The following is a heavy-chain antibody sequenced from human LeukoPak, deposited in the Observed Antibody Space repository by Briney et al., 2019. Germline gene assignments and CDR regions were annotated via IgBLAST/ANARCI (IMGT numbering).Heavy chain of an antibody. D-gene: IGHD4-17*01. V-gene: IGHV3-21*01. CDR1: GFDFSSNW. Sequence: GGSLRLSCAASGFDFSSNWMHWVRHAPGQGLVWVSRIKGSSSYIYYADSVKGRFTISRDNAKNSLYLQMNSLRAEDTAVYYCARKPTVSGEAIDYWGQGTLVTVSS. J-gene: IGHJ4*02. CDR3: ARKPTVSGEAIDY. CDR2: IKGSSSYI.